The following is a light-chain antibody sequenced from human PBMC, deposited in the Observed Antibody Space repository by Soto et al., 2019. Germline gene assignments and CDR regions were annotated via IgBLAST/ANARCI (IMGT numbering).Light chain of an antibody. CDR1: QSVRSSY. V-gene: IGKV3-20*01. CDR3: HHYVDSPL. Sequence: EIVLTQSPGTMSLSPGERATLSCRASQSVRSSYLAWYQQKPGQAPRLLIYGASIRATGMPDRFGGSGSGTEFTLTISRLEPEDCAVYYCHHYVDSPLFGPGTKVDIK. J-gene: IGKJ3*01. CDR2: GAS.